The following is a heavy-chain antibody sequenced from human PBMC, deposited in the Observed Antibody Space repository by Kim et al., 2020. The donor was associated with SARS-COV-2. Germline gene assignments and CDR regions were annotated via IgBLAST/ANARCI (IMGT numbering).Heavy chain of an antibody. CDR3: AKQALIAAPGTFFDY. CDR1: GFIFGSYG. CDR2: ISYDGSNK. V-gene: IGHV3-30*18. D-gene: IGHD6-13*01. Sequence: GGSLRLFCAASGFIFGSYGMHWVRQAPGKGLEWVAVISYDGSNKYYADSVKGRFTISRDNSKNTLYLQMNSLRAEDTAVYYCAKQALIAAPGTFFDYWGQGTLVTVSS. J-gene: IGHJ4*02.